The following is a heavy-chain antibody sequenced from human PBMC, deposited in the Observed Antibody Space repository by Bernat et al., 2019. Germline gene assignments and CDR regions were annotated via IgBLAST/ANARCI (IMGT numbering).Heavy chain of an antibody. D-gene: IGHD5-24*01. J-gene: IGHJ5*02. CDR1: GFTFSSYW. CDR2: IKQDGSEK. Sequence: EVQLVESGGGLVQPGGSQRLSCAASGFTFSSYWMSWVRQAPGKGLEWVANIKQDGSEKYYVDSVKGRFTISRDNAKNSLYLQMNSLRAEDTAVYYCARDPNYGGNWFDPWGQGTLVTVSS. V-gene: IGHV3-7*01. CDR3: ARDPNYGGNWFDP.